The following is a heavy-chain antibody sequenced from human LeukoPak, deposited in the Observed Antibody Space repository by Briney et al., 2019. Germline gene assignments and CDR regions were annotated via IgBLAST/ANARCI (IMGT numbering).Heavy chain of an antibody. V-gene: IGHV4-30-2*01. D-gene: IGHD6-19*01. CDR3: ARSSSGWPYYYYGMDV. Sequence: SETLSLTCAGSGGSIISGGYSWSWIRQPPGKGLEWIGYIYHSGSTYYNPSLKSRVTISVDRSKNQFSLKLSSVTAADTAVYYCARSSSGWPYYYYGMDVWGKGTTVTVSS. J-gene: IGHJ6*04. CDR2: IYHSGST. CDR1: GGSIISGGYS.